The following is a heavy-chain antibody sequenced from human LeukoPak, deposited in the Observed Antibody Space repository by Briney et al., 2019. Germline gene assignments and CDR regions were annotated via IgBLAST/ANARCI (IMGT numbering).Heavy chain of an antibody. J-gene: IGHJ3*02. CDR1: GGSISSSSYY. CDR3: ARDRRYYEI. D-gene: IGHD3-10*01. CDR2: IYYSGST. Sequence: SETLSLTCTVSGGSISSSSYYWSWIRQPPGKGLEWIGYIYYSGSTNYSPSLKSRVTISVDTSKNQFFLKLSSVTAADTAVYYCARDRRYYEIWGQGTMVTVSS. V-gene: IGHV4-61*01.